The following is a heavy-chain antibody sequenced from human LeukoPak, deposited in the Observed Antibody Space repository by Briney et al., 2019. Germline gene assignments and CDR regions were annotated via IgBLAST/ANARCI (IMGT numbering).Heavy chain of an antibody. Sequence: SETLSLTCNVSGASINTFLWTWIRQSPGKGLEWVGYVYSSGSTNYNPSLTSRVTMSVDTSKNQVSLRLSSVTAADTAVYYCAKVGRGRPAVTGIDNWGQGTLVTVSS. CDR1: GASINTFL. V-gene: IGHV4-59*01. CDR3: AKVGRGRPAVTGIDN. J-gene: IGHJ4*02. D-gene: IGHD6-19*01. CDR2: VYSSGST.